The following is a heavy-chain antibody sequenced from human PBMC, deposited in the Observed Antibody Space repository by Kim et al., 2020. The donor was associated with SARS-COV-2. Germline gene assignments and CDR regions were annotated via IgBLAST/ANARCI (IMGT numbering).Heavy chain of an antibody. D-gene: IGHD2-2*01. J-gene: IGHJ4*02. Sequence: GGSLRLSCAASGFTFSSYGMHWVRQASGKGLEWVAVIWYDGSNKYYADSVKGRFTISRDNSKNTLYLQMNSLRAEDTAVYYCARDFCSSTSCYFDYWGQGTLVTVSS. V-gene: IGHV3-33*01. CDR1: GFTFSSYG. CDR2: IWYDGSNK. CDR3: ARDFCSSTSCYFDY.